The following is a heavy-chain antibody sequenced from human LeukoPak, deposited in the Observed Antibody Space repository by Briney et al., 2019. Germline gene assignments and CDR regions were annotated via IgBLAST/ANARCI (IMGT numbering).Heavy chain of an antibody. CDR3: AKDGGSGILY. V-gene: IGHV3-21*01. Sequence: GGSLRLSCAASGFTFSSYSMNWVRQAPGKGLEWVSSINSSGSYIYYADSVKGRFTISRDNAKNSLYLQMNSLRAEDTAIYYCAKDGGSGILYWGQGTLVTVSS. CDR1: GFTFSSYS. J-gene: IGHJ4*02. CDR2: INSSGSYI. D-gene: IGHD3-10*01.